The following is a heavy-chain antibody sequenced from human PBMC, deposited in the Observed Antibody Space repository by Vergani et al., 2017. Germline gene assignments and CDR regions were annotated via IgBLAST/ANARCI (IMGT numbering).Heavy chain of an antibody. CDR1: GFTFSSYSMN. CDR3: ARDRPTADIVVVSYAFDI. Sequence: VQLLESGGGLVKPGGSLRLSCAASGFTFSSYSMNWVRQAPGKGLEWIGSIYYSGSTYYNPSLKSRVTISVDTSKNQFSLKLSSVTAADTAVYYCARDRPTADIVVVSYAFDIWGQGTMVTVSS. D-gene: IGHD2-2*01. CDR2: IYYSGST. J-gene: IGHJ3*02. V-gene: IGHV4-59*05.